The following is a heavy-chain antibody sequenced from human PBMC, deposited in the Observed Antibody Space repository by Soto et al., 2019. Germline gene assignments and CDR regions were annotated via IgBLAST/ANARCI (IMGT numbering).Heavy chain of an antibody. CDR2: ISFDGSNE. J-gene: IGHJ4*02. CDR3: AKEKSGSYYDY. CDR1: GFLFSRYG. Sequence: QVHLVESVGGVVQPGRSLRLSCAASGFLFSRYGMHWVRQAPGKGLEWVAVISFDGSNEYYADSVKGRLTISRDNSNNTIYLHMDSLRGEDTAVYYCAKEKSGSYYDYWGQGALVTVSS. V-gene: IGHV3-30*18. D-gene: IGHD1-26*01.